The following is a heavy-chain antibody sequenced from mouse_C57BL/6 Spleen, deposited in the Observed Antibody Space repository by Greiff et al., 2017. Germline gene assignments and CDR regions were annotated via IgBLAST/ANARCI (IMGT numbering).Heavy chain of an antibody. CDR1: GYTFTDYY. D-gene: IGHD2-5*01. J-gene: IGHJ3*01. CDR2: IGPGSGST. Sequence: VQLQQSGAELVKPGASVKISCKASGYTFTDYYINWVKQRPGQGLEWIGKIGPGSGSTYYNEKFKGKATLTADKSSSTAYMQLSSLTAEDSAVYCGARGAYYSKGGFAYWGQGTLVTVSA. V-gene: IGHV1-77*01. CDR3: ARGAYYSKGGFAY.